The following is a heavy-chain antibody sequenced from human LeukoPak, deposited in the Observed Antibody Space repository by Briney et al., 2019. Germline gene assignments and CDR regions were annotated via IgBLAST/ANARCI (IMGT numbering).Heavy chain of an antibody. Sequence: PSQTLSPTCTVSGGSISSGSYYWSWIRQHPGKGLEWIGYIYYSGSTYYNPSLKSRVTISVDTSKNQFSLKLSSVTAADTAVYYCARTTFGIAARPIDYWGQGTLVTVSS. CDR1: GGSISSGSYY. CDR3: ARTTFGIAARPIDY. D-gene: IGHD6-6*01. CDR2: IYYSGST. J-gene: IGHJ4*02. V-gene: IGHV4-31*03.